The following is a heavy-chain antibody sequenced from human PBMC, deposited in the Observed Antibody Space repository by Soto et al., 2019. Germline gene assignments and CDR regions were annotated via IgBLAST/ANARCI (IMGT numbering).Heavy chain of an antibody. D-gene: IGHD5-12*01. Sequence: EVQLLQSGGDLVQPGGSLRLSCAASGFTFTSYSMTWVRQTPGKGLEWVAAVNPGGYSTYYADSVKGRFTISRDNSNKTLYLQMNSLRAEDTAVYYCAKDLRAGSGYDFDYRDQGTLVTVSS. CDR1: GFTFTSYS. CDR3: AKDLRAGSGYDFDY. J-gene: IGHJ4*02. V-gene: IGHV3-23*01. CDR2: VNPGGYST.